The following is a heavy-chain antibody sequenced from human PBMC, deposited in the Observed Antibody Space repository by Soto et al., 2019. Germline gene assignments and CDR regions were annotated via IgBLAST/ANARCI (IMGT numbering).Heavy chain of an antibody. D-gene: IGHD1-26*01. Sequence: EVQLLESGGGLVQPGGSLRLSCAASGFTFSSYAVNWVRQAPGKGLEWVSVISGSGDSTYYADSVKGRFTISRDNSKNTLYLQMNSLRAEDTAVYYCAKRGSGSYFDYWGQGTLVTVSS. CDR3: AKRGSGSYFDY. CDR1: GFTFSSYA. CDR2: ISGSGDST. V-gene: IGHV3-23*01. J-gene: IGHJ4*02.